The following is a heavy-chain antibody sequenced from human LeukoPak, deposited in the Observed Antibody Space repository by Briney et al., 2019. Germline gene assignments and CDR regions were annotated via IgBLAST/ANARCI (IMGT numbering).Heavy chain of an antibody. Sequence: SQTLSLTCAISGDSVSSNTVAWNWVRQSPSRGLEWLGRTFYRSKWNNEYALSVKSRITINPDTSKNQFSLQLDSVTPEDTAMYYCARGYYGMDVWGQETTVTVSS. V-gene: IGHV6-1*01. J-gene: IGHJ6*02. CDR2: TFYRSKWNN. CDR1: GDSVSSNTVA. CDR3: ARGYYGMDV.